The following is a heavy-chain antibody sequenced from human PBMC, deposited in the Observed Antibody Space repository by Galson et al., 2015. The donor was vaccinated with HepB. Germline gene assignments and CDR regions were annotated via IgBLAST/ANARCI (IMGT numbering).Heavy chain of an antibody. J-gene: IGHJ4*02. CDR1: GFTFSSYW. Sequence: SLRLSCAASGFTFSSYWMSWVRQAPGKGLEWVANIKQDGSEKYYVDSVKGRFTISRDNAKNSLYLQMNSLRAEDTAVYYCARGGSHSSSSGRFDYWGQGTLVTVSS. CDR2: IKQDGSEK. D-gene: IGHD6-6*01. V-gene: IGHV3-7*03. CDR3: ARGGSHSSSSGRFDY.